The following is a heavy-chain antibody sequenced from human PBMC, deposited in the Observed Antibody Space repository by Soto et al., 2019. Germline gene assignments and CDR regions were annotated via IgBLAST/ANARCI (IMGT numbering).Heavy chain of an antibody. CDR3: ARQRTTVVTQAYFDH. J-gene: IGHJ4*02. CDR2: IYYSGRT. CDR1: GESIISSSYY. D-gene: IGHD2-21*02. Sequence: SETLSLTCIVSGESIISSSYYWGWIRQPPGKGLEWIGSIYYSGRTYYNPSFKSRVTISIDTSKNQFSLKLSSVTATDTAVYYCARQRTTVVTQAYFDHWGQGALVTVSS. V-gene: IGHV4-39*01.